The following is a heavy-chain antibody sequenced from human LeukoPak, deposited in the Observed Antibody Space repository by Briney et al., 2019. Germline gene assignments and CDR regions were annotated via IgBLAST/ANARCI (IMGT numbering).Heavy chain of an antibody. D-gene: IGHD4/OR15-4a*01. CDR3: APIGAGY. CDR2: IRSDGSST. CDR1: GITFTGNW. V-gene: IGHV3-74*03. Sequence: SGGSLRLSCAASGITFTGNWHWVRQAPRKGLVWVSLIRSDGSSTTYADSVKGRFTISRDSAKNTLYLQMNSLRVEDTAVYYCAPIGAGYWGQGTLVSVSS. J-gene: IGHJ4*02.